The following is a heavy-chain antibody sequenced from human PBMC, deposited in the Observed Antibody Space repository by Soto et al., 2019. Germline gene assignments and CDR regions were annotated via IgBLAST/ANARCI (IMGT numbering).Heavy chain of an antibody. Sequence: SETLSLTCDVYGGSFSDHYCSWIRQPPGKGLEWIGDINHSGSTNYSPSLKSRVTISLDTSKSQFSLSLTSVTAADTAVYYCALHMGEDYWAFDYWGQGALVTVSS. J-gene: IGHJ4*02. CDR3: ALHMGEDYWAFDY. CDR2: INHSGST. V-gene: IGHV4-34*01. D-gene: IGHD2-8*02. CDR1: GGSFSDHY.